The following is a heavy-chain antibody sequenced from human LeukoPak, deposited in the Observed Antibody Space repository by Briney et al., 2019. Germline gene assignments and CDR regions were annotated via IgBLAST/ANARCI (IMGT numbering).Heavy chain of an antibody. CDR3: ARDRSSSWYYYYYGMDV. V-gene: IGHV3-48*04. CDR1: GFTFSSYS. Sequence: PGGSLRLSCAASGFTFSSYSMNWVRQAPGKGLEWVSYISSSSSTIYYADSVKGRFTISRDNAKNSLYLQMNSLRAEDTAVYYCARDRSSSWYYYYYGMDVWGQGTTVTVSS. J-gene: IGHJ6*02. CDR2: ISSSSSTI. D-gene: IGHD6-13*01.